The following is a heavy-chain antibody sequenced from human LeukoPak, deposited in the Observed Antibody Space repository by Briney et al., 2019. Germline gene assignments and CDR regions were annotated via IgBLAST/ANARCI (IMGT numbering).Heavy chain of an antibody. Sequence: GGSLRLSCAASGFTFSNYWMRWARQAPGKGLEWVANIHPDGSAKYYVDSVKGRFTISRDNAENSLYLQMNSLRDEDTAVYYCAIRTDGYNYRRFDYWGQGTLVTVSS. CDR3: AIRTDGYNYRRFDY. CDR1: GFTFSNYW. V-gene: IGHV3-7*01. CDR2: IHPDGSAK. J-gene: IGHJ4*02. D-gene: IGHD5-24*01.